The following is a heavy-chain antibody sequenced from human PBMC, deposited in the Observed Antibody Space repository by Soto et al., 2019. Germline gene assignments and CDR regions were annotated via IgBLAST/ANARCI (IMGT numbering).Heavy chain of an antibody. D-gene: IGHD2-2*03. Sequence: QVQLVQSGAEVKKPGASVKVSCKASGYTFTSYGISWVRQAPGQGLEWMGWISAYNGNTNYAQKLQGRVTMTTDTSTSTAYMELRSRRSDDTAVYYCARGGLGIVVVPAAMWGHNYFDYWGQGTLVTVSS. CDR1: GYTFTSYG. J-gene: IGHJ4*02. CDR2: ISAYNGNT. CDR3: ARGGLGIVVVPAAMWGHNYFDY. V-gene: IGHV1-18*01.